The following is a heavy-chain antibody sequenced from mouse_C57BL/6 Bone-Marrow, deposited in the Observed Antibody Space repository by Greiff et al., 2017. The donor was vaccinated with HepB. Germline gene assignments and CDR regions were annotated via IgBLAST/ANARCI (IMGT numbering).Heavy chain of an antibody. J-gene: IGHJ4*01. CDR2: ISSGGSDT. CDR3: ARPTYYYGSSYNYYAMDY. Sequence: EVKVEESGGDLVKPGGSLKLSCAASGFTFSSYGMSWVRQTPDKRLEWVATISSGGSDTYYPDSVKGRFTIARDNAKNTLYLQMSSLKSEDTAMYYCARPTYYYGSSYNYYAMDYWGQGTSVTVSS. D-gene: IGHD1-1*01. CDR1: GFTFSSYG. V-gene: IGHV5-6*02.